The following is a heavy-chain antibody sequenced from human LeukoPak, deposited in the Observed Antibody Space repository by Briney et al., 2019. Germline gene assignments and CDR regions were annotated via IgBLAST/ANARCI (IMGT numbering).Heavy chain of an antibody. CDR1: GGSISSYY. D-gene: IGHD3-10*01. Sequence: PSETLSLTCTVSGGSISSYYWSWIRQPPGKGLEWIGYIYYSGSTNYNPSLKSRVTISVDTSKNQFSLKLSSVTAADTAVYYCARVQIRWFEELPPILRNWFDPWGQGTLVTVSS. CDR3: ARVQIRWFEELPPILRNWFDP. CDR2: IYYSGST. V-gene: IGHV4-59*01. J-gene: IGHJ5*02.